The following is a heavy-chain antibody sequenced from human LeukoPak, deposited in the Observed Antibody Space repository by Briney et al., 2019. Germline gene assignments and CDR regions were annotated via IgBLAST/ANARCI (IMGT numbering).Heavy chain of an antibody. Sequence: SETLSLSCTVSGGSISSSSYYSGRIRQPPGKGLEWIGTIFYSGSTYYNPSLKSRVTISVDTSKNQFSLKLSSVTAADTAVYYCAAQILLCHYYWGQGALVTVSS. V-gene: IGHV4-39*01. CDR1: GGSISSSSYY. CDR2: IFYSGST. J-gene: IGHJ4*02. CDR3: AAQILLCHYY. D-gene: IGHD2/OR15-2a*01.